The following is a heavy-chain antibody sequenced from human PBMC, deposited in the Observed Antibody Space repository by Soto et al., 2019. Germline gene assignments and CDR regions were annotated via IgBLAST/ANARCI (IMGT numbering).Heavy chain of an antibody. D-gene: IGHD3-22*01. CDR1: GGSISSGDYY. J-gene: IGHJ5*02. CDR2: IYYSGST. Sequence: SETLSLTCTVSGGSISSGDYYWSWIRQPPGKGLEWIGYIYYSGSTYYNPPLKSRVTISVDTSKNQFSLKLSSVTAADTAVYYCAREAIYDSSGYHNWFDPWGQGTLVTVS. V-gene: IGHV4-30-4*01. CDR3: AREAIYDSSGYHNWFDP.